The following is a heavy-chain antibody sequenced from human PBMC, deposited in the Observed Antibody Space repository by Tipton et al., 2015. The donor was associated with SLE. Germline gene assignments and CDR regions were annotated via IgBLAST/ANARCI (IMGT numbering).Heavy chain of an antibody. CDR2: IDYTANP. V-gene: IGHV4-59*01. CDR1: GGSIGSFY. Sequence: TLSLTCTVSGGSIGSFYWSWIRQPPGKGLEWIGNIDYTANPNYSPSLKSRVTISIDTSTNHFSLRLNSVTAADTAVYYCTRGIGLDVWGQGTAVTVSS. J-gene: IGHJ6*02. CDR3: TRGIGLDV.